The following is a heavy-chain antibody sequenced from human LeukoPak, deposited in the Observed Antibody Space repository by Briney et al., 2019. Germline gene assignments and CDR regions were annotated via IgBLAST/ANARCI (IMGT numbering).Heavy chain of an antibody. D-gene: IGHD3-9*01. CDR1: GFTFSRNW. V-gene: IGHV3-7*01. J-gene: IGHJ4*02. CDR3: ARGYYDILTGYWVY. CDR2: IKEDGSEK. Sequence: PGGSLRLSCAASGFTFSRNWMSWVRQAPGKGLEWVANIKEDGSEKYYVDSVKGRFTISRDNAKNSLYLQMNSLRAEDTAVYYCARGYYDILTGYWVYWGQGTLVTVSS.